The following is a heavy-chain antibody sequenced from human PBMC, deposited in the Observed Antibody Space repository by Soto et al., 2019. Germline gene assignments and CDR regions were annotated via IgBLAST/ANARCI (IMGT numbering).Heavy chain of an antibody. Sequence: RASVKVSCKASGGTFSSYAISWVRQAPGQGLEWMGGIIPIFGTANYAQKFQGRVTITADESTSTAYMELSSLRSEDTAVYYCARVGIIAVAGTTNWFDPWGQGTLVTVSS. CDR3: ARVGIIAVAGTTNWFDP. CDR1: GGTFSSYA. CDR2: IIPIFGTA. D-gene: IGHD6-19*01. J-gene: IGHJ5*02. V-gene: IGHV1-69*13.